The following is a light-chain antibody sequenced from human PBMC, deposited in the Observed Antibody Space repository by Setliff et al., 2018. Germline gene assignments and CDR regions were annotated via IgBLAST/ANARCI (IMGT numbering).Light chain of an antibody. V-gene: IGLV1-44*01. J-gene: IGLJ1*01. CDR3: AAWDDSLNGEV. Sequence: QSVLTQPPSASGTPGQRVTISCSGSSSNIGSNTVNWYQQLPGTAPTLLIYRNNQRPSGVPDRFSGSKSGTSASLAISGLQSEDEADYYCAAWDDSLNGEVFGTGTKGTGL. CDR2: RNN. CDR1: SSNIGSNT.